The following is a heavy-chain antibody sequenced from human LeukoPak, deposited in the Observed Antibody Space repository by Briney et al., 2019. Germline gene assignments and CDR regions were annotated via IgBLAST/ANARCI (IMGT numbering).Heavy chain of an antibody. CDR1: GYTFNTYG. V-gene: IGHV7-4-1*02. Sequence: GASVKVSCKASGYTFNTYGMNWVRQAPGQGLEWMGWINTNTGNPTYAKGFTGRFVFSLDTSVSTAYLQSSSLKAEDTAVYYCARGSIGAPHHFDYWGQGTLVTVSS. CDR3: ARGSIGAPHHFDY. J-gene: IGHJ4*02. D-gene: IGHD3-10*01. CDR2: INTNTGNP.